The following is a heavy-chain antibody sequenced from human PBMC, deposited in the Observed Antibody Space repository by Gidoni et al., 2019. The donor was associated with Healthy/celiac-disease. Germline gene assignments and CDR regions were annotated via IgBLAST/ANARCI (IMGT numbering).Heavy chain of an antibody. V-gene: IGHV4-59*01. CDR2: IYYSGST. D-gene: IGHD6-13*01. CDR1: GGSISSYY. J-gene: IGHJ4*02. Sequence: QVQLQESGPGLVKPSETLSLPCTVSGGSISSYYWSWIRQPPGKGLEWIGYIYYSGSTNYNPSLKSRVTISVDTSKNQFSLKLSSVTAADTAVYYCARVRGRAAAGTNFNYWGQGTLVTVSS. CDR3: ARVRGRAAAGTNFNY.